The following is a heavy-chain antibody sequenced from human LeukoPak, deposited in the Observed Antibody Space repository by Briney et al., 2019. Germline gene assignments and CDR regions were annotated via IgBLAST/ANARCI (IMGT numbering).Heavy chain of an antibody. CDR1: GFTISDYY. Sequence: GGSLSLSCAASGFTISDYYMSWIRQAPGKGLEWVSYISSSGSTIYYADSVKGRFTISRDNAKNSLYLQMNSLRAEDTAVYYCARCGSLRCFAFDIWGQGTMVTVSS. CDR2: ISSSGSTI. J-gene: IGHJ3*02. D-gene: IGHD1-26*01. V-gene: IGHV3-11*01. CDR3: ARCGSLRCFAFDI.